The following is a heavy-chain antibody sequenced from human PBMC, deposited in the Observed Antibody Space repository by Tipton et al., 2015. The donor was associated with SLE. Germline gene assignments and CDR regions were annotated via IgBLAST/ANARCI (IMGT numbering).Heavy chain of an antibody. CDR3: ARLRVISYYFDY. Sequence: TLSLTCTVSGCSISSSSYYWGWIRQPPGKGLEWIGRIYYSGSTYYNPSLKSRVTISVDTSKNQFSLKLSSVTAADTAVYYCARLRVISYYFDYWGQGTLVTVSS. J-gene: IGHJ4*02. D-gene: IGHD2-21*01. CDR1: GCSISSSSYY. V-gene: IGHV4-39*07. CDR2: IYYSGST.